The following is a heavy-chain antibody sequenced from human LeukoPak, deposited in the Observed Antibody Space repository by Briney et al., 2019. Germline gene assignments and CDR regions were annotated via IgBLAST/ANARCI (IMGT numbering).Heavy chain of an antibody. D-gene: IGHD3-16*02. V-gene: IGHV3-7*01. Sequence: GGSLRLSCAASGFTFSTHWMSWVRQVPGKGLEWVANIKQDGSEKYYVDSVKGRFTISRDNAKNSLYLQMNSLRAEDTAVYYCARDYRVWGSYRLGDYWGQGTLVTVSS. CDR3: ARDYRVWGSYRLGDY. CDR2: IKQDGSEK. J-gene: IGHJ4*02. CDR1: GFTFSTHW.